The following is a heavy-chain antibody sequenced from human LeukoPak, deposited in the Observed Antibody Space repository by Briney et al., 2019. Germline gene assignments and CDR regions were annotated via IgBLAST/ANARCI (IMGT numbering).Heavy chain of an antibody. V-gene: IGHV5-51*06. D-gene: IGHD3-10*01. CDR3: ATSYYGSGSYPSYFDY. J-gene: IGHJ4*02. CDR1: GYSFTTYW. Sequence: GESLKISCKGSGYSFTTYWIGRVRQMPGKGLEWMGIIYPGDSDTKYRPSLQGQVIISADKSINTAYLQWSSLKASDTATYYCATSYYGSGSYPSYFDYWGQGTLVTVSS. CDR2: IYPGDSDT.